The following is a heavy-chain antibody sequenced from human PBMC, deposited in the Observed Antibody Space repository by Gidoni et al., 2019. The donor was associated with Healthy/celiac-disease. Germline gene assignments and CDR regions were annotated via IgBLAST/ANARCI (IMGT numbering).Heavy chain of an antibody. D-gene: IGHD2-15*01. Sequence: EVQLLESGGGLVQPGGSLRLSCADSGLTFGSYAMSWVRQAPGKGLDWFSAISVSGGSTYYADSVKGRFTISRDNSKNTLYLQMNSLRAEDTAVYYCAKGRYCSGGSCYFGDFDYWGQGTLVTVSS. J-gene: IGHJ4*02. CDR2: ISVSGGST. CDR1: GLTFGSYA. V-gene: IGHV3-23*01. CDR3: AKGRYCSGGSCYFGDFDY.